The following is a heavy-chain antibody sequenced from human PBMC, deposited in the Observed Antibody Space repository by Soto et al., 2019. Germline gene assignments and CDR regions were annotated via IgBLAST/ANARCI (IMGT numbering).Heavy chain of an antibody. CDR2: VSGSGSGT. D-gene: IGHD2-21*02. J-gene: IGHJ4*02. Sequence: PGGSLRLSCAASGFTFSSYAMTWVRQAPGKGLEWVAAVSGSGSGTYRADSVKGRFSVSRDNSKNTLYLQTNSLRAEDTAIYYCARAGRGVPGDLWDYWGQGTLVTVSS. CDR3: ARAGRGVPGDLWDY. CDR1: GFTFSSYA. V-gene: IGHV3-23*01.